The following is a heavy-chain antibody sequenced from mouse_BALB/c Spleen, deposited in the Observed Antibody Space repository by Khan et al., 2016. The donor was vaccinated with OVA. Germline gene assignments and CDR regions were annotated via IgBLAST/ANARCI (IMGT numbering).Heavy chain of an antibody. Sequence: VQLKESGPELVKPGASVKIPCKASGYPFTDYNMDWVKQSHGKSLEWIGDITPNNGGTIYNQKFKGKATLTVDKSSSTAYMELRSLTSEDTAVXYCARGGFGSPFAYWGQGTLVTVSA. CDR2: ITPNNGGT. CDR1: GYPFTDYN. J-gene: IGHJ3*01. D-gene: IGHD1-1*01. CDR3: ARGGFGSPFAY. V-gene: IGHV1-18*01.